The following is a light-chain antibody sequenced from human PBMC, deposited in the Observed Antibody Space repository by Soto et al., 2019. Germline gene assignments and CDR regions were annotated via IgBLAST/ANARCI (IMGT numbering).Light chain of an antibody. CDR1: QSVSSY. CDR3: QQYNNWPPIT. V-gene: IGKV3-11*01. Sequence: EILLTQSPATLSLSPGERATLSCRASQSVSSYLAWYQQKPGQAPRLLIYDASNRATGIPARFSGSGSATDFTLTISSLEPEDFAVYYCQQYNNWPPITFGQGTRLEIK. J-gene: IGKJ5*01. CDR2: DAS.